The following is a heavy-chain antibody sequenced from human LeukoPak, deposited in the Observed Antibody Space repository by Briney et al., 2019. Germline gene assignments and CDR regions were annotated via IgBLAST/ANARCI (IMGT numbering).Heavy chain of an antibody. Sequence: ASVNVSCKASGYTFTGYYIHWVRQAPGQGLEWMGWINPNSGDTNIAQKFQGGVTMTWETSTSTTYMDLNNLRSDDTAVYFCARDLGAAAGFDYWGQGTLVTVSS. D-gene: IGHD3-16*01. CDR1: GYTFTGYY. V-gene: IGHV1-2*02. CDR2: INPNSGDT. CDR3: ARDLGAAAGFDY. J-gene: IGHJ4*02.